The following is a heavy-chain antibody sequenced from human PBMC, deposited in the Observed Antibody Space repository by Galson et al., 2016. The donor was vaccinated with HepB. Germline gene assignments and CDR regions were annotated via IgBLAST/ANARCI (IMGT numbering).Heavy chain of an antibody. CDR3: AHVQVTMVRGVIISEYFQH. D-gene: IGHD3-10*01. J-gene: IGHJ1*01. V-gene: IGHV2-5*02. Sequence: PALVKPTQTLTLTCTFSGFSLRTSRVDVAWIRQSPGKALEWLTLVYWDDDKHYRPSLTNRLTITKKTSKNQAVLTMTNMDPVDTATYYCAHVQVTMVRGVIISEYFQHWGQGTLVTVSS. CDR1: GFSLRTSRVD. CDR2: VYWDDDK.